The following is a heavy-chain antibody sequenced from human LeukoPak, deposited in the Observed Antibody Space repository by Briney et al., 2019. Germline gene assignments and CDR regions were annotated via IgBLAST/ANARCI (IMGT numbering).Heavy chain of an antibody. J-gene: IGHJ4*02. Sequence: GESLKISCKGSGYSFTNYWIGWVRQVPGEGLEWMGINWPDDSDVKYNPSFRGQVTISVDKSISTTYLHWSSLKASDTAMYFCARQYYDVLTGYYIHFDYWGQGTLVTVSS. CDR1: GYSFTNYW. CDR2: NWPDDSDV. CDR3: ARQYYDVLTGYYIHFDY. V-gene: IGHV5-51*01. D-gene: IGHD3-9*01.